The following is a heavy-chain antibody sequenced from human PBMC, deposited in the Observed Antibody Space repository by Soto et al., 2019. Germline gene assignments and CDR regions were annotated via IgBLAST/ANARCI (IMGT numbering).Heavy chain of an antibody. CDR2: IIPIFGTA. V-gene: IGHV1-69*13. CDR1: GGTFSSYA. D-gene: IGHD4-4*01. CDR3: AREYLTNFDY. Sequence: GASVKVSCKASGGTFSSYAISWVRQAPGQGLEWMGGIIPIFGTANYAQKFQGRVTITADESTSTAYMELRSLRSDDTAVYYCAREYLTNFDYWGQGTLVTVSS. J-gene: IGHJ4*02.